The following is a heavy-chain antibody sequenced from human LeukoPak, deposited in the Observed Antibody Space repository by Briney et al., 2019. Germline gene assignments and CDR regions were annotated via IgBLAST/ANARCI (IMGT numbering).Heavy chain of an antibody. V-gene: IGHV3-21*01. J-gene: IGHJ3*02. CDR2: ISSSSSYI. Sequence: GGSLRLSCAASGFTFSSYSMNWVRQAPGKGLEWVSSISSSSSYIYYADSVKGRFTISRDNAKNSLYLQMNSLRAEDTAVYYCARELAEPDAFDIWGQGTMVTVSS. D-gene: IGHD2-15*01. CDR3: ARELAEPDAFDI. CDR1: GFTFSSYS.